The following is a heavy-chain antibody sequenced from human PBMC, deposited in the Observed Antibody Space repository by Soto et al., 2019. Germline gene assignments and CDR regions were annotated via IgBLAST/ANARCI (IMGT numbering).Heavy chain of an antibody. Sequence: WATLSLTCTGSNGSISNYYWNWIRQSAGKGLEWIGYIYYSGSTNYNPSLKSRVTISVDTSKNQFSLKLSSVTAADTAVYYCARTATNYYYYYGMDVWGQGTTVTVSS. V-gene: IGHV4-59*01. J-gene: IGHJ6*02. CDR3: ARTATNYYYYYGMDV. CDR1: NGSISNYY. CDR2: IYYSGST. D-gene: IGHD5-12*01.